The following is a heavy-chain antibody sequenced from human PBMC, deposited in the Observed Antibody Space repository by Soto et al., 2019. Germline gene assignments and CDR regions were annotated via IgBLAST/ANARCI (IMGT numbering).Heavy chain of an antibody. Sequence: QLQLQESGPGLVKPSETLSLTCTVSGGSISSSSYYWGWIRQPPGKGLEWIGSIYYSGSTYYNPSLKSRVTISVDTSKNQFSLKLSSVTAADTAVYYCARLGSIAAAGRGEAWVYWGQGTLVTVSS. CDR1: GGSISSSSYY. D-gene: IGHD6-13*01. V-gene: IGHV4-39*01. CDR3: ARLGSIAAAGRGEAWVY. CDR2: IYYSGST. J-gene: IGHJ4*02.